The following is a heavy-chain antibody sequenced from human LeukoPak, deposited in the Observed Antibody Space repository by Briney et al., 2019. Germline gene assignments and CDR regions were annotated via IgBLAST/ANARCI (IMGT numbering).Heavy chain of an antibody. V-gene: IGHV4-61*01. CDR2: IYYSGST. J-gene: IGHJ4*02. CDR3: ARAVNDDDILTGYYGRGPVDY. Sequence: SETLSLTCTVSGGSVSSGSYYWSWIRQPPGKGLEWIRYIYYSGSTNYNPSLKSRVTISVDTSKNQFSLKLSSVTAADTAVYYCARAVNDDDILTGYYGRGPVDYWGQGTLVTVSS. D-gene: IGHD3-9*01. CDR1: GGSVSSGSYY.